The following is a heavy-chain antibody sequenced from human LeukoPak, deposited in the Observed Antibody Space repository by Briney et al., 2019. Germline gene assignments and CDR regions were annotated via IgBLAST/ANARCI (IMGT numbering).Heavy chain of an antibody. CDR1: GGSISSGGYY. J-gene: IGHJ5*02. CDR2: IYYSGST. CDR3: ARATSGYYDILTGYIDNWFDP. D-gene: IGHD3-9*01. Sequence: SETLSLTCTVSGGSISSGGYYWSWIRQHPGKGLEWIGYIYYSGSTYYDPSLKSRVTVSVDTSKNQFSLKLSSVTAADTAVYYCARATSGYYDILTGYIDNWFDPWGQGTLVTVSS. V-gene: IGHV4-31*03.